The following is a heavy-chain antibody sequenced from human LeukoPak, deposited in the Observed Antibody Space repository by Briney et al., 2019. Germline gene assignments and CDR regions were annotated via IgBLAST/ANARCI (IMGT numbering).Heavy chain of an antibody. CDR2: ISYDGSNK. Sequence: PGRSLRLSCAASGFTFSSYAMHWVRQAPGKGLEWVAVISYDGSNKYYADSVKRRFTISRDNSKNTLYLQMNSLRAEDTAVYYCARDPLYCSGGSCRNYYYYGMDVWGQGTTVTVSS. V-gene: IGHV3-30*04. D-gene: IGHD2-15*01. CDR1: GFTFSSYA. CDR3: ARDPLYCSGGSCRNYYYYGMDV. J-gene: IGHJ6*02.